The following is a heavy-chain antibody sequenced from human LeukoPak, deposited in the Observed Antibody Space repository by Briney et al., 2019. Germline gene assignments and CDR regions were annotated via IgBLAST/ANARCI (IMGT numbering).Heavy chain of an antibody. Sequence: GASVKVSCKASGYTFTRYYMSWVRQAPGQGLEWMGIIIPGGGSTSYAQKFQGRLTMTRDMSTSTVYMELSSLRSEDTAVYYCARGPLARGYSYGRLDYWGQGTLVTVSS. J-gene: IGHJ4*02. CDR2: IIPGGGST. CDR1: GYTFTRYY. D-gene: IGHD5-18*01. CDR3: ARGPLARGYSYGRLDY. V-gene: IGHV1-46*01.